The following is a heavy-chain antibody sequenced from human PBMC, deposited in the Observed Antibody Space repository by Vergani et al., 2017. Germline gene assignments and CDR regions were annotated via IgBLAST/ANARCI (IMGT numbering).Heavy chain of an antibody. Sequence: QVQLQESGPGLVKPSETLSLTCTVSGGSISSYYWSWIRQPPGKGLEWIGYIYYSGSTNYNPSLKSRVTISVDTSKNQFSLKLSSVTAADTAVYYCARESSSGCFDYWGQGTLVTVSS. V-gene: IGHV4-59*01. CDR2: IYYSGST. J-gene: IGHJ4*02. CDR3: ARESSSGCFDY. CDR1: GGSISSYY. D-gene: IGHD6-19*01.